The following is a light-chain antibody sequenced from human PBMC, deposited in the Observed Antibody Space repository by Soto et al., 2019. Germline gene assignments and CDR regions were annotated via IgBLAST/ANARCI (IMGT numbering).Light chain of an antibody. V-gene: IGLV3-21*02. CDR3: QVWESSSDYYV. CDR2: DDS. Sequence: SYELTQPPSVSVAPGQTARITCGGNNLGSKSVHWYQQKPGKAPVLVVYDDSDRPSGIPERFSGYNTGNTATLTISRVEDGDEVEYYCQVWESSSDYYVFGRGKKVTV. J-gene: IGLJ1*01. CDR1: NLGSKS.